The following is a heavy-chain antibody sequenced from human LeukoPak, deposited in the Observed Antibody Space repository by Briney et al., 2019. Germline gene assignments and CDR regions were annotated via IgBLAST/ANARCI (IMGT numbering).Heavy chain of an antibody. CDR2: IRYDGSNK. CDR3: AKSCSSTSCYTPPLDY. Sequence: GSLRLSCAASGFPFSSYGMHWVRQAPGKGLEWVAFIRYDGSNKYYADSVKGRFTISRDNSKNTLYLQMNSLRAEDTAVYYCAKSCSSTSCYTPPLDYWGQGTLVTVSS. D-gene: IGHD2-2*02. J-gene: IGHJ4*02. CDR1: GFPFSSYG. V-gene: IGHV3-30*02.